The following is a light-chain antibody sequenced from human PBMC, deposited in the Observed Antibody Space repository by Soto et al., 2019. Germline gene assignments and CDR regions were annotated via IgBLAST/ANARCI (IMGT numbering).Light chain of an antibody. CDR3: CSYAGSYTLL. CDR2: DVS. Sequence: QSALTQPRSVSGSPGQSVTISCTGTSSDVGAYNYVSWYHQHPGKAPKLLMYDVSQRPSGVPDRFSGSKSGNTASLIISGLQTEDEADYYCCSYAGSYTLLFGGGTKLTVL. V-gene: IGLV2-11*01. CDR1: SSDVGAYNY. J-gene: IGLJ2*01.